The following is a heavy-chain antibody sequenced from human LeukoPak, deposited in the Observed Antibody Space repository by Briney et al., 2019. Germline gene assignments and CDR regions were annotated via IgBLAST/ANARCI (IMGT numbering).Heavy chain of an antibody. CDR3: AKWKYSNSGIDDY. CDR1: GVTFNSYA. J-gene: IGHJ4*02. CDR2: ISGSGDNT. V-gene: IGHV3-23*01. Sequence: PGGSLRLSCAASGVTFNSYAMSWVRQVPRKGLEWVSVISGSGDNTYYADSVKGRFTISRDNSKNMLYLQMNSLRAEDTAVYYCAKWKYSNSGIDDYWGQGTLVTVSS. D-gene: IGHD6-6*01.